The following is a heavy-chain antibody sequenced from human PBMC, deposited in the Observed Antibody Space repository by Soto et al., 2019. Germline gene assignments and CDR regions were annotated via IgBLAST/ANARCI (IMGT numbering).Heavy chain of an antibody. CDR3: ARQPAMDY. CDR2: MNPHSGDT. Sequence: ASVKVSCKASGYTFTSYEINWVRQATGQGLEWLGWMNPHSGDTFYAQNFQGRVTMTRNTSITTAYMELNSLKSEDTAVYYCARQPAMDYWGQGTLVTVSS. D-gene: IGHD2-2*01. CDR1: GYTFTSYE. V-gene: IGHV1-8*02. J-gene: IGHJ4*02.